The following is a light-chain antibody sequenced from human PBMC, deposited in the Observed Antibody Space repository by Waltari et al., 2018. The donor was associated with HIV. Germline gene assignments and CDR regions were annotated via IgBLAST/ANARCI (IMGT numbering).Light chain of an antibody. J-gene: IGLJ1*01. CDR1: NIGGKS. Sequence: YVLTQPPSVSVAPGETARITWGGNNIGGKSVHWHQQKSGQAPVLVVYYDRDRPSGIPERFSGSNSGNTATLTISRVEVGDEADYYCQVWDSSSDQYVFGTGTKVTVL. CDR2: YDR. CDR3: QVWDSSSDQYV. V-gene: IGLV3-21*04.